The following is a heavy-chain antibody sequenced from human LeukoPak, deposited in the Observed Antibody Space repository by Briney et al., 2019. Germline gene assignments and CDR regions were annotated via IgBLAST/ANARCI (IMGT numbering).Heavy chain of an antibody. CDR2: IQYSGST. CDR3: ARSVYTTSSHPYFYDY. J-gene: IGHJ4*02. V-gene: IGHV4-59*01. CDR1: GGSISSYY. Sequence: KPSETLPLTCTVSGGSISSYYWSWIRQPPGKGLEWIGYIQYSGSTDYNPSLKSRVTISVDTSKNQFSLKLTSVTAADTAVYYCARSVYTTSSHPYFYDYWGQGTQVTVSS. D-gene: IGHD6-6*01.